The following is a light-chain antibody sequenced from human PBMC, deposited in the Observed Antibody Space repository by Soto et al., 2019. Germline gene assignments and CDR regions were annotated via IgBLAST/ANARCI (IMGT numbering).Light chain of an antibody. V-gene: IGLV2-18*02. CDR1: SSDIGSSNG. CDR3: SSYTSSNTYV. J-gene: IGLJ1*01. Sequence: QSALTQPPPVSGSPGQSVAISCTGTSSDIGSSNGVSWYQQPPGTAPKLMIYDVNNRPSGVPDRFSGSKSGNTASLTISGLQAEDEADYYCSSYTSSNTYVFGTGTTVTVL. CDR2: DVN.